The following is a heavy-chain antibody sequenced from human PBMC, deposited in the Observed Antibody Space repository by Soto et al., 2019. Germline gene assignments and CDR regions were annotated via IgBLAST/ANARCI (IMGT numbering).Heavy chain of an antibody. D-gene: IGHD5-18*01. V-gene: IGHV4-30-2*01. CDR1: GGSISSGGYS. J-gene: IGHJ5*02. Sequence: SETLSLTCAVSGGSISSGGYSWSWIRQPPGKGLEWIGYIYHSGSTYYNPSLKSRVTISVDKSKNHFSLNLKYLTAADTAVYYCARDRSSGGAYSRRWFDPWGQGTQVTVSS. CDR2: IYHSGST. CDR3: ARDRSSGGAYSRRWFDP.